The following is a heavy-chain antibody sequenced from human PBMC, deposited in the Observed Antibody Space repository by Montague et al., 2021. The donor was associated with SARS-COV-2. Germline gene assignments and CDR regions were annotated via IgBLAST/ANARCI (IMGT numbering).Heavy chain of an antibody. J-gene: IGHJ4*02. CDR1: GFSLSTSGMC. CDR2: IDWDDDK. CDR3: ANRRSGFYYFDY. V-gene: IGHV2-70*11. Sequence: PALVKPTQTLTLTCTFSGFSLSTSGMCVSWIRQPPGEALEWLARIDWDDDKYYSTSLKTRLTISKDTSKNQVVLTMTNMDHVDTATYYCANRRSGFYYFDYWGQGTLVTVSS. D-gene: IGHD3-10*01.